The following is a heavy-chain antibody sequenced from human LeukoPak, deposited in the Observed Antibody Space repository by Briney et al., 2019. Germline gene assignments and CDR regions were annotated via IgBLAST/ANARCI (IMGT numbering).Heavy chain of an antibody. CDR2: INSNSGGT. V-gene: IGHV1-2*02. CDR1: GYXFTGYY. Sequence: ASVKVSCKASGYXFTGYYIQWMRQAPGQGLEWMGWINSNSGGTKYAQKLQGRVTMTRDTSISTAYMELSRLTSDDTAVYYCVRLREGLYHFDYWGQGTLVTVSP. CDR3: VRLREGLYHFDY. D-gene: IGHD2-8*01. J-gene: IGHJ4*02.